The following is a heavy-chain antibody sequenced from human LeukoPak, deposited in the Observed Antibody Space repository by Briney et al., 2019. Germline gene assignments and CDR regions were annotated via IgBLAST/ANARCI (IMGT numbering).Heavy chain of an antibody. D-gene: IGHD2-8*02. J-gene: IGHJ4*02. CDR1: GYIFTTYG. V-gene: IGHV1-18*01. CDR2: IDSNSGNT. Sequence: ASVMVSCKTSGYIFTTYGVGWVRQAPGQGLEWMGWIDSNSGNTNYAHKFQGRVALTTDAPTNTAYMELWSLRSDDTAMYFCTRATHPAITGPQSDSWGQGTLVTVSS. CDR3: TRATHPAITGPQSDS.